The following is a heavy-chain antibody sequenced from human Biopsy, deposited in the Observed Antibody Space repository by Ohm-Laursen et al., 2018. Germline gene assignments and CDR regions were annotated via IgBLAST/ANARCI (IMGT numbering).Heavy chain of an antibody. Sequence: VASVKVSCKVSGYTLTELSMHWVRQAPGKGLEWMGGFAPENGKTVYAQNFQARVSVTEDTSTDTAYMELRSLRSEDTAVYYCAADINVWNVNYWGQGTQVTVSS. CDR1: GYTLTELS. V-gene: IGHV1-24*01. CDR2: FAPENGKT. J-gene: IGHJ4*02. D-gene: IGHD1-1*01. CDR3: AADINVWNVNY.